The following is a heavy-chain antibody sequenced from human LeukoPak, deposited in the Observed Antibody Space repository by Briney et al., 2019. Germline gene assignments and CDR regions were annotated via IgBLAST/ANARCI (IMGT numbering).Heavy chain of an antibody. CDR2: IYYSGST. V-gene: IGHV4-59*08. CDR1: GGSISSYY. CDR3: ARAGGTNFIDY. D-gene: IGHD2-8*01. Sequence: SETLSLTCTVSGGSISSYYWSWIRQPPGKGLEWIGYIYYSGSTNYNPSLKSRVTISVDTSKNQFSLKLSSVTAADTAVYYCARAGGTNFIDYWGQGTLVTVSS. J-gene: IGHJ4*02.